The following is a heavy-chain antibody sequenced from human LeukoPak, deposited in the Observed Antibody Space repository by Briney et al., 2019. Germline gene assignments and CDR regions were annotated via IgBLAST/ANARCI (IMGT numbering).Heavy chain of an antibody. J-gene: IGHJ4*02. D-gene: IGHD6-19*01. CDR2: ISYDGSNK. CDR3: AKDQEGQWLLSGGFYCDY. CDR1: GFTFSSYG. Sequence: GGSLRLSCASSGFTFSSYGMHWVRQAPGKGLEWVAVISYDGSNKYYADSVKGRFTISRDNSKNSLYLQMNSLSVEDTAVYYCAKDQEGQWLLSGGFYCDYWGQGTLVTVSS. V-gene: IGHV3-30*18.